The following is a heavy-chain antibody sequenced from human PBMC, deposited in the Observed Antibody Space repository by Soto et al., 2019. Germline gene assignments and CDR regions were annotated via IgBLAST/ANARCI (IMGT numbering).Heavy chain of an antibody. CDR3: AKCAGSGWYPDY. Sequence: EVQLLESAGGLVQPGGSLSPSCAPSGFTFSSYALRWVRQTPGKGLEWLSAISGSGGNTFYADSVKGRFTISRDNSKNTLSLQLNSLRAEDTAVYYCAKCAGSGWYPDYWGQGTLVTVSS. V-gene: IGHV3-23*01. CDR1: GFTFSSYA. CDR2: ISGSGGNT. J-gene: IGHJ4*02. D-gene: IGHD6-19*01.